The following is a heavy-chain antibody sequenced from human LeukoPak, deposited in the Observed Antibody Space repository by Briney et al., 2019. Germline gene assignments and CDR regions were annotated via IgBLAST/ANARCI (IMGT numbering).Heavy chain of an antibody. J-gene: IGHJ6*02. V-gene: IGHV4-59*08. D-gene: IGHD2-2*01. CDR3: ARQDVVVITAATYYNGMDV. CDR2: IYYSGST. CDR1: GGSISSYY. Sequence: SETLSLTCTVSGGSISSYYWNWIRQPPGKGLEWIGYIYYSGSTNYNPSLKSRVTISVDTSKNQFSLKLSSVTAADTAVYYCARQDVVVITAATYYNGMDVWGQGTTVTVSS.